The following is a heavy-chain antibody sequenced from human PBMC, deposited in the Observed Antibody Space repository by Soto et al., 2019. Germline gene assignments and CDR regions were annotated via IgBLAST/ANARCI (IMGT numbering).Heavy chain of an antibody. CDR1: GYTFTCYG. Sequence: QVQLVQSGAEVKKPGASVKVSCKASGYTFTCYGISWVRQAPGQGLEWMGWISAYNGNTNYAQKLQGRVTMTTDTSTSTAYMELRSLRSDDTAVYYCARTRLTAGVXAGGWFDPWGQGTLVTVSS. D-gene: IGHD6-13*01. CDR2: ISAYNGNT. CDR3: ARTRLTAGVXAGGWFDP. V-gene: IGHV1-18*01. J-gene: IGHJ5*02.